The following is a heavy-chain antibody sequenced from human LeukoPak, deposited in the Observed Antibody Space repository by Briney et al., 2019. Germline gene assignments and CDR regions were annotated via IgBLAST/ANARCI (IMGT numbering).Heavy chain of an antibody. V-gene: IGHV3-23*01. CDR3: ATVGGSCASSNCYAYFDF. CDR2: ISGSGSST. J-gene: IGHJ4*02. CDR1: GFSFSSYA. Sequence: GGSLRLSCAASGFSFSSYAMSWVRQAPGKGLDWVSSISGSGSSTFYADSVKGRFFISRDTSINTLYLQMNSLGVDDTALYYCATVGGSCASSNCYAYFDFWGQGTLVTVSS. D-gene: IGHD3-16*01.